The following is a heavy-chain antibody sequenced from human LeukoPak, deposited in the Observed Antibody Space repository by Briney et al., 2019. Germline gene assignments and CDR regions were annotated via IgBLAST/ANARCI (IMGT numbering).Heavy chain of an antibody. Sequence: SVKVSCKASGGTFSSYAISWVRQAPGQGRGWMGGIIPIFGTANYAQKFQGRVTITADESTSPAYMELSSLRSEDTAVYYRARDRSGSYILDNNHWFDPWRQGTLVTVSS. CDR3: ARDRSGSYILDNNHWFDP. D-gene: IGHD1-26*01. J-gene: IGHJ5*02. V-gene: IGHV1-69*13. CDR1: GGTFSSYA. CDR2: IIPIFGTA.